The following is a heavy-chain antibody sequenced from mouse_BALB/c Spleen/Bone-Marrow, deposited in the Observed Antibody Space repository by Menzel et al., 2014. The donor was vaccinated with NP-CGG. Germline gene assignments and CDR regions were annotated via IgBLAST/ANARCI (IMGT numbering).Heavy chain of an antibody. CDR1: GFTFSNYG. CDR3: ARLTPDYAMDY. Sequence: EVKLVESGGDLVKPGGSLKLSCAASGFTFSNYGMSWVRQTPDKRLEWVATISSSGSYTYFPDSVKGRFTISRDNAKNTLYLQMNSLKSEDAAMYYCARLTPDYAMDYWGQGTSVTVSS. V-gene: IGHV5-6*01. D-gene: IGHD1-3*01. CDR2: ISSSGSYT. J-gene: IGHJ4*01.